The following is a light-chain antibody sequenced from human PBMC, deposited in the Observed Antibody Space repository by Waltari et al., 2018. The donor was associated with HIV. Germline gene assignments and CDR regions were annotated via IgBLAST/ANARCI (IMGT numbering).Light chain of an antibody. CDR2: DTF. Sequence: QAVVTQEPSLTVSPGGTVTLPCGSSSGPVTSGHHPYWFQQKSGQAPRTLIYDTFNKHSRTPARFSGSLLGGRAALTLSGAQPEDEAEYFCLLSFAGARPVVFGGGTNLTVL. CDR1: SGPVTSGHH. J-gene: IGLJ2*01. V-gene: IGLV7-46*01. CDR3: LLSFAGARPVV.